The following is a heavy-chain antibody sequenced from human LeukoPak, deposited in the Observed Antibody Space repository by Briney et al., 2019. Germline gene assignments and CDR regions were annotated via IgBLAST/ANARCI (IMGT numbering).Heavy chain of an antibody. D-gene: IGHD3-10*01. Sequence: ASVKVSCKASGGTFSSYAISWVRQAPGQGLEWMGGIIPIFGTANYAQKFQGRVTITADESTSTAYMELRSLRSDDTAVYYCARVRVGDYYGSGSSKKKGLFDYWGQGTLVTVSS. CDR1: GGTFSSYA. CDR2: IIPIFGTA. V-gene: IGHV1-69*13. J-gene: IGHJ4*02. CDR3: ARVRVGDYYGSGSSKKKGLFDY.